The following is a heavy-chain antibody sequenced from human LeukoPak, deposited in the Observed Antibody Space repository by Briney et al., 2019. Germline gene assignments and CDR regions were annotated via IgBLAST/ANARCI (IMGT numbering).Heavy chain of an antibody. J-gene: IGHJ4*02. CDR2: ISGSGTGT. V-gene: IGHV3-23*01. Sequence: GGSLRLSCAASGFGFSTHDMSWGRQVPGMGPEWVSSISGSGTGTYYTDSVKGRFTISRDTSKNTLYLQMDNLRVEDTAVYYCVKGFHFDWWGQGTLVIVSS. CDR3: VKGFHFDW. CDR1: GFGFSTHD.